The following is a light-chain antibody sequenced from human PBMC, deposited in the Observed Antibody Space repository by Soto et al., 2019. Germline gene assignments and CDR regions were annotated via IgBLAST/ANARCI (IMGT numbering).Light chain of an antibody. CDR3: QVWDSSSDHLYV. CDR1: NIGSKS. Sequence: SYELTQPPSVSVAPGKTARITCGGNNIGSKSVHWYQQKPGQAPVLVIYYDSDRPSGIPERFSGSHSGNTATLTISRVEAGDEADYYCQVWDSSSDHLYVFGTGTKVTVL. CDR2: YDS. J-gene: IGLJ1*01. V-gene: IGLV3-21*04.